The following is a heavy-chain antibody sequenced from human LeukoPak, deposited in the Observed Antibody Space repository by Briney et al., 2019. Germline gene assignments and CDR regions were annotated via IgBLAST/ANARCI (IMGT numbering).Heavy chain of an antibody. CDR2: IYYSGST. Sequence: SETLSLTCTVSGGSISSYYWSWIRQPPGKGLEWIGYIYYSGSTNYNPSLKSRVTISVDTSKNQFSLKLSSVTAADTAVYYCARLDSGSYLDAFDIWGQGTMVTVPS. CDR3: ARLDSGSYLDAFDI. D-gene: IGHD1-26*01. J-gene: IGHJ3*02. CDR1: GGSISSYY. V-gene: IGHV4-59*01.